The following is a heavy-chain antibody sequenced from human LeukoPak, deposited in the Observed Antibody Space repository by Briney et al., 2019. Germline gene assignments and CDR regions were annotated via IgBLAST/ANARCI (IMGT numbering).Heavy chain of an antibody. CDR2: INPRGGST. CDR1: GYTFTSYY. CDR3: ARAGSNGDYVDY. Sequence: ASVKVSCKASGYTFTSYYMHWVRQAPGQGLEWMEIINPRGGSTSYAQKFQGRVTMTRDTSTSTVYMELSSLRSEDTAVYYCARAGSNGDYVDYWGQGTLVTVSS. J-gene: IGHJ4*02. V-gene: IGHV1-46*01. D-gene: IGHD4-17*01.